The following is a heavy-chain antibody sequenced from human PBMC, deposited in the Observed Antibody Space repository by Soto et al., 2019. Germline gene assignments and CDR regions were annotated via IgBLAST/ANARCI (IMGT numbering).Heavy chain of an antibody. J-gene: IGHJ5*02. CDR1: GGSISSYY. Sequence: QVQLQESGPGLVKPSETLSLTCTVSGGSISSYYWSWIRQPPGKGLEWIGYIYYSGSTTYNPSLKSRVTISVDTSKNQCSLKLSSVTAADTAVYYCARLKVYYDILTGLNWFDPWGQGTLVTVSS. CDR2: IYYSGST. V-gene: IGHV4-59*08. D-gene: IGHD3-9*01. CDR3: ARLKVYYDILTGLNWFDP.